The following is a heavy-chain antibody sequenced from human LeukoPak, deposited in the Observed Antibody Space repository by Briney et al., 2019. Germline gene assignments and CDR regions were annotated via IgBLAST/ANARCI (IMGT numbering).Heavy chain of an antibody. CDR3: ARLIGWELLGFDY. CDR2: IYYSGNT. J-gene: IGHJ4*02. D-gene: IGHD1-26*01. V-gene: IGHV4-34*01. Sequence: SETLSLTCAVYGGSFSGYYWSWIRQPPGKGLEWIGSIYYSGNTYYNPSLKSRVTISVDTSKNQFSLKLSSVTAADTAVYYCARLIGWELLGFDYWGQGTLVTVSS. CDR1: GGSFSGYY.